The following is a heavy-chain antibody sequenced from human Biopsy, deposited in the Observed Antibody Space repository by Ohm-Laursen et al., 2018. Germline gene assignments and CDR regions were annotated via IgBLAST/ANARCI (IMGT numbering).Heavy chain of an antibody. V-gene: IGHV1-58*01. Sequence: SVTVSCKASGFTFISSAVQWVRQARGQRLEWIGWIVVGSGHTNYAQKFQERVTITRDMSTSTAYMELTSLRSEDTAVYYCAATSTLYYYYYAMDVWDQGTTITVSS. CDR1: GFTFISSA. CDR2: IVVGSGHT. CDR3: AATSTLYYYYYAMDV. J-gene: IGHJ6*02.